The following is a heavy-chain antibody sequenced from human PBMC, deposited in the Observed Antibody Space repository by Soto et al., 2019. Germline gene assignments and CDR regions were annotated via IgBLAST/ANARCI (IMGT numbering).Heavy chain of an antibody. J-gene: IGHJ4*02. CDR3: AHFILGGTFVRAVTFDH. Sequence: QITLNESGPTLVKPMQTLTLTCNFSGFSLDSTAVGVGWLRQPPGKALECLALIYWDGDKRYNPSLTNRVIITKDTSKNQVVLTMTDMAPAATGTYCCAHFILGGTFVRAVTFDHWGQGVLVTVSS. CDR1: GFSLDSTAVG. V-gene: IGHV2-5*02. CDR2: IYWDGDK. D-gene: IGHD3-10*01.